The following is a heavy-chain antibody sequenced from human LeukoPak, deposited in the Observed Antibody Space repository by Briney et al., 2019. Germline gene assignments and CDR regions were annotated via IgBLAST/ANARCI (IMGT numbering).Heavy chain of an antibody. CDR1: GGTFSSYA. J-gene: IGHJ4*02. Sequence: SVKVSCKASGGTFSSYAISWVRQAPGQGLEWMGRIIPIFGIANYAQKFQGRVTTTADKSTSTAYMELSSLRSEDTAVYYCASSRDVLTGVFDYWGQGTLVTVSS. CDR2: IIPIFGIA. V-gene: IGHV1-69*04. D-gene: IGHD2-21*02. CDR3: ASSRDVLTGVFDY.